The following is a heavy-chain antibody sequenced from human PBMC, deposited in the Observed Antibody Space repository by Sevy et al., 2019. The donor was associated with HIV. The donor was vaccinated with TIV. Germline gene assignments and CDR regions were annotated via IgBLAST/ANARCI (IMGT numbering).Heavy chain of an antibody. CDR2: VSYDGSNK. D-gene: IGHD1-26*01. Sequence: GGSLRLSCAASGFIFTTYGMHWVRQAPGKGLEWVAIVSYDGSNKFYADSVKGRFTISRDNSKNTLYLQMNSLRAEDTAVYYCASLPGGGSYYYYGMDVWGQGTTVTVSS. CDR1: GFIFTTYG. J-gene: IGHJ6*02. V-gene: IGHV3-30*03. CDR3: ASLPGGGSYYYYGMDV.